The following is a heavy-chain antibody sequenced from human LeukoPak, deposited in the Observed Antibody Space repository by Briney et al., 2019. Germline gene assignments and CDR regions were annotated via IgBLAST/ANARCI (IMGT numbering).Heavy chain of an antibody. Sequence: SETLSLTCTVSGGSISSSSYYWGWIRQPPGKELEWIGSIYYSGSTYYNLSLKSRVTISVDTSKNQFSLKLSSVTAADTAVYYCARHTIRGYDVSTFDYWGQGTLVTVSS. J-gene: IGHJ4*02. CDR1: GGSISSSSYY. CDR2: IYYSGST. CDR3: ARHTIRGYDVSTFDY. D-gene: IGHD5-12*01. V-gene: IGHV4-39*01.